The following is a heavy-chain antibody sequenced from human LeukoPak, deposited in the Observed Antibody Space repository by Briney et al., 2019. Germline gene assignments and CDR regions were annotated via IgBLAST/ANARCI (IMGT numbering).Heavy chain of an antibody. V-gene: IGHV4-59*08. CDR1: GGSISSYY. D-gene: IGHD6-6*01. Sequence: PSETLSLTCTVSGGSISSYYWSWIRQPPGNGLEWIGYIYYSGSTNYNPSLKSRVTISVDTSKNQFSLKLSSVTAADTAVYYCARQTPARYYYYGMDVWGQGTTVTVSS. J-gene: IGHJ6*02. CDR3: ARQTPARYYYYGMDV. CDR2: IYYSGST.